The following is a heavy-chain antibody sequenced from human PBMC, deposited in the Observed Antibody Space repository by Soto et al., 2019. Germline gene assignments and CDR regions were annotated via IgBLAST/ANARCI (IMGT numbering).Heavy chain of an antibody. J-gene: IGHJ3*02. CDR2: ISSSSSYI. CDR3: ARALPRITIFGVADDAFDI. D-gene: IGHD3-3*01. Sequence: PGGSLRLSCAASGFTFSSYSMNWVRQAPGKGLDWVSSISSSSSYIYYADSVKGRFTISRDNAKNSLYLQMNSLRAEDTAVYYCARALPRITIFGVADDAFDIWGQGTMVTVSS. CDR1: GFTFSSYS. V-gene: IGHV3-21*01.